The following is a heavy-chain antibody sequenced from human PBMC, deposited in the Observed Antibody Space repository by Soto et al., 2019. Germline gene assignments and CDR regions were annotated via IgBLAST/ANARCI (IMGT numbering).Heavy chain of an antibody. CDR1: GGSFSGYY. CDR2: INHSGST. V-gene: IGHV4-34*01. J-gene: IGHJ5*02. Sequence: SETLSLTCAVYGGSFSGYYWSWIRQPPGKGLEWIGEINHSGSTNYNPSLKSRVTISVDTSKNQFSLKLSSVTAADTAVYYCARGHHRSSFDPRGQGTLVTVSS. CDR3: ARGHHRSSFDP. D-gene: IGHD6-13*01.